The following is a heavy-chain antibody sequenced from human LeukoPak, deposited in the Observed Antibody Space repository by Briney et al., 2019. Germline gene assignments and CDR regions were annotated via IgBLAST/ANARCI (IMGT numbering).Heavy chain of an antibody. CDR3: ASSHSGWSKYYFDY. Sequence: GGSLRLFCAASGFTFSSYAMHWVRQAPGKGLEWVAVISYDGSNKYYADSVKGRFTISRDNSKNTLYLQMNSLRAEDTAVYYCASSHSGWSKYYFDYWGQGTLVTVSS. J-gene: IGHJ4*02. D-gene: IGHD6-19*01. CDR2: ISYDGSNK. V-gene: IGHV3-30-3*01. CDR1: GFTFSSYA.